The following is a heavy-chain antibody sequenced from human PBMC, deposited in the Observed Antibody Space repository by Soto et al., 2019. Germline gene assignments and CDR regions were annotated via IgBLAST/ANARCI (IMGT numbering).Heavy chain of an antibody. CDR2: ISAYNGNT. CDR1: GYTFTSYG. V-gene: IGHV1-18*04. CDR3: ARAQTDPARRYWYFDL. J-gene: IGHJ2*01. Sequence: QVQLVQSGAEVKKPGASVKVACKASGYTFTSYGISWVRQAPGQGLERMGWISAYNGNTNYAQKLQGRVTMTTDTSTSTAYMELRSPRSDDTAVYYCARAQTDPARRYWYFDLWGRGPLVTVSS.